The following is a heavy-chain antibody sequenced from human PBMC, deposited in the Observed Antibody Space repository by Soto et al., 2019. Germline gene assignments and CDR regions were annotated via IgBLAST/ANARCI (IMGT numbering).Heavy chain of an antibody. Sequence: SETLSLTCAVYGGSFSGYYWSWIRQLPGKGLERIGEINQSGSTNYNPSLKSRVTISVDTSKNQFSLKLSAVTAADTAVYYCARRYFIGLSCHRLGWYLDLRDRAPLVTLSS. J-gene: IGHJ2*01. CDR2: INQSGST. V-gene: IGHV4-34*01. CDR3: ARRYFIGLSCHRLGWYLDL. D-gene: IGHD2-15*01. CDR1: GGSFSGYY.